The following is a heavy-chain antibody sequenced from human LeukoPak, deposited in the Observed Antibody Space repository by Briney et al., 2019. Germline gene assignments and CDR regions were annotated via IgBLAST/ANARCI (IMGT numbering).Heavy chain of an antibody. CDR3: ARNLPAADY. CDR1: GFTFNNYA. J-gene: IGHJ4*02. V-gene: IGHV3-48*03. D-gene: IGHD2-2*01. CDR2: ISNTGSVI. Sequence: PGGSLRLSCVASGFTFNNYAMHWVRQAPGKGLEWISYISNTGSVIYYADSVKGRFTISRDNAKNSLYLQMNSLRAEDTAVYYCARNLPAADYWGQGTLVTVSS.